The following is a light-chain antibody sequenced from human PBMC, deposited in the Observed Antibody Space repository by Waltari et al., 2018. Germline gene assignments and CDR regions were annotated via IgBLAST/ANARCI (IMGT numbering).Light chain of an antibody. CDR3: QQTYSTLVFT. J-gene: IGKJ3*01. Sequence: DIQMIQSPSSLSASVGDRVTITCRASQSIRNYLSWYQHKPGKAPKLLIYAASSLQNGVPSRFSGSGSGTDFTLTINSLQPEDFATYYCQQTYSTLVFTFGPGTKVDIK. CDR2: AAS. V-gene: IGKV1-39*01. CDR1: QSIRNY.